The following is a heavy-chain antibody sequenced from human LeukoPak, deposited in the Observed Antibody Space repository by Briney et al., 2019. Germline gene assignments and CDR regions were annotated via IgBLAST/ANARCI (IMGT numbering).Heavy chain of an antibody. CDR1: AGSISSGGYY. D-gene: IGHD3-10*01. CDR3: ARSGSGTDAFDI. J-gene: IGHJ3*02. V-gene: IGHV4-31*03. CDR2: IYYSGST. Sequence: PSQTLSLTCTVSAGSISSGGYYWSWIRQHPGKGLEWIGYIYYSGSTYYNPSLKSRVTISVDTSKNQFSLKLSSVTAADTAVYYCARSGSGTDAFDIWGQGTMVTVSS.